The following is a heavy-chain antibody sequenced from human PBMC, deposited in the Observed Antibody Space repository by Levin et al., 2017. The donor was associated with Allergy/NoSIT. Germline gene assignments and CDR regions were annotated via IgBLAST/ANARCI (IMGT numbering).Heavy chain of an antibody. CDR3: AREISGSGSYHYFDY. CDR1: GGSISSGGYY. V-gene: IGHV4-31*03. J-gene: IGHJ4*02. CDR2: IYYSGST. D-gene: IGHD3-10*01. Sequence: SQTLSLTCTVSGGSISSGGYYWSWIRQHPGKGLEWIGYIYYSGSTYYNPSLKSRVTISVDTSKNQFSLKLSSVTAADTAVYYCAREISGSGSYHYFDYWGQGTLVTVSS.